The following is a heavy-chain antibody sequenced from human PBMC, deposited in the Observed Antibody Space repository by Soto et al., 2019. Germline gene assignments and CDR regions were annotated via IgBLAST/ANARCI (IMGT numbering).Heavy chain of an antibody. CDR2: IYYSGSA. CDR3: ARRPLVRGIIPYYFDS. J-gene: IGHJ4*02. CDR1: GVSINNSSFY. V-gene: IGHV4-39*01. Sequence: PSETLSLTCTVSGVSINNSSFYWGWVRQPPGKRLEWIGSIYYSGSAYYNPSLKSRLTISVDTSKNQFSLNLSSVTAADTAVYFCARRPLVRGIIPYYFDSWGQGTLVTVSS. D-gene: IGHD3-10*01.